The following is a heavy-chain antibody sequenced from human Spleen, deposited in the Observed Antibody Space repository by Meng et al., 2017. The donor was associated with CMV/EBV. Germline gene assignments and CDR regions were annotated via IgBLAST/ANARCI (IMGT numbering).Heavy chain of an antibody. Sequence: YTFTGYYIHWVRQAPGQELEWVGWINPDSGGTNYAQKFQGRVAMSRDTSITTAYMELSRLISADTAVYYCARGRLRATEGPDNWFGPWGQGTLVTVSS. D-gene: IGHD3-10*01. CDR2: INPDSGGT. V-gene: IGHV1-2*02. CDR1: YTFTGYY. J-gene: IGHJ5*02. CDR3: ARGRLRATEGPDNWFGP.